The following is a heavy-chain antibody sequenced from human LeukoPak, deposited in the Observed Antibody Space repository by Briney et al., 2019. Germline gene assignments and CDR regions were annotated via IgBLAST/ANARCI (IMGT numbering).Heavy chain of an antibody. CDR2: IYYSGST. CDR1: GGSISSYY. J-gene: IGHJ4*02. CDR3: ARRSRNSSTQARRLDY. Sequence: PSETLSLSCTVSGGSISSYYWSWIRQPPGKGLEWIGYIYYSGSTNYNPSLKSRVTISVDTSKNQFSLKLSSVTAADTAVYYCARRSRNSSTQARRLDYWGQGTLVTVSS. V-gene: IGHV4-59*12. D-gene: IGHD6-13*01.